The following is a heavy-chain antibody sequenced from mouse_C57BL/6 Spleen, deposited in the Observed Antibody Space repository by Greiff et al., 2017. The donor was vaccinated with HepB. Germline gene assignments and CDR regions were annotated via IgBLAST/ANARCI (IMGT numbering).Heavy chain of an antibody. Sequence: QVQLQQPGAELVKPGASVKLPCKASGYTFTSYWMHWVKQRPGQGLEWIGMIHPNSGSTNYNEKFKSKATLTVDKSSSTAYMQLSSLTSEDSAVYYCARSIYDGYYDGDYYAMDYWGQGTSVTVSS. CDR2: IHPNSGST. CDR3: ARSIYDGYYDGDYYAMDY. J-gene: IGHJ4*01. D-gene: IGHD2-3*01. V-gene: IGHV1-64*01. CDR1: GYTFTSYW.